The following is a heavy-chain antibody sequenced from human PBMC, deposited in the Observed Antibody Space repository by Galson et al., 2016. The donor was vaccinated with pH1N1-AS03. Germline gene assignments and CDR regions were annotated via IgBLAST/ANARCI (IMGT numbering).Heavy chain of an antibody. CDR2: IYYSGST. J-gene: IGHJ4*02. CDR3: ARHGRPHSGVLTALTAFDY. D-gene: IGHD3-9*01. Sequence: SETLSLTCNVSGGSFTYYYWSWIRQPPGKGLEWIGYIYYSGSTNYHPSLRSRLTISLDTSKNRISLELSSVTAADTAVYYCARHGRPHSGVLTALTAFDYWGPGALVTVSS. V-gene: IGHV4-59*08. CDR1: GGSFTYYY.